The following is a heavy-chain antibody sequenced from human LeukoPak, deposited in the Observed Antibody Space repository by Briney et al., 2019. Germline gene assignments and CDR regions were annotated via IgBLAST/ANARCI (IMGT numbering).Heavy chain of an antibody. CDR3: AREVGSGWHYFDY. CDR1: GFTFSSFD. Sequence: PGGSLRLSCAASGFTFSSFDMNWVRQAPGKGLEWVALISYDSRTEAHADSVKGRFTISRDNSENTLYLQMNSLRLEDSALYYCAREVGSGWHYFDYWGQGTLVTVTS. J-gene: IGHJ4*02. CDR2: ISYDSRTE. D-gene: IGHD6-19*01. V-gene: IGHV3-30*03.